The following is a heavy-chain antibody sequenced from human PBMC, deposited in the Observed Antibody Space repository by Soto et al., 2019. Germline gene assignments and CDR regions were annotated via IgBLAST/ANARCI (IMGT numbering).Heavy chain of an antibody. CDR1: GYTFSNYG. CDR2: ISAYNGDT. CDR3: AIWFYYDSSGYEKLDY. V-gene: IGHV1-18*04. J-gene: IGHJ4*02. Sequence: GASVKVSCKASGYTFSNYGVSWVRQAPGQGLEWMGWISAYNGDTNYAQKLQGRVTMTTDTSTSTAYMELRSLRSDDTAVYYCAIWFYYDSSGYEKLDYWGQGTQVTVSS. D-gene: IGHD3-22*01.